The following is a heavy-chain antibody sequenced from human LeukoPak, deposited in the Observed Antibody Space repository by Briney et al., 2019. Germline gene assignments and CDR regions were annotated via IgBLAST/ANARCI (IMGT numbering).Heavy chain of an antibody. D-gene: IGHD1-26*01. Sequence: SETLSLTCAVYGGSFSGYYWSWIRQPPGKRLEWIGEINHSGSTNYNPSLKSRVTISVDTSKNQFSLKLSSVTAADTAVYYCARRGATQINYYYYYMDVWGKGTTVTVSS. V-gene: IGHV4-34*01. CDR3: ARRGATQINYYYYYMDV. CDR2: INHSGST. J-gene: IGHJ6*03. CDR1: GGSFSGYY.